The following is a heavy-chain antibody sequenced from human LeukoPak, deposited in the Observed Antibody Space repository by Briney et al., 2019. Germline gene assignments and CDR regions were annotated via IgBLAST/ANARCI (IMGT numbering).Heavy chain of an antibody. V-gene: IGHV3-20*04. CDR1: GFTFADYA. CDR2: INWNGESA. J-gene: IGHJ4*02. Sequence: GGSLRLSCAASGFTFADYAMHWVRQAPGKCLEWVSGINWNGESAGYANSVKGRFTISRDNAKNSLYLQMNSLRAEDTALYYCARVAYSGSYWSDCWGQGTLVTVSS. CDR3: ARVAYSGSYWSDC. D-gene: IGHD1-26*01.